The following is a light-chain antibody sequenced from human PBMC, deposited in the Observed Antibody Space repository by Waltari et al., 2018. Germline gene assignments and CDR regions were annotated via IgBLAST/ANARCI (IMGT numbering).Light chain of an antibody. J-gene: IGKJ1*01. Sequence: DIFLTQSPGNLSLSPGEGATLSCRASQSISRFLAWYQQKPGQAPRLLIYDASTRATDIPDRFSGSGSGTDFSLTISRLEPEDFAVYYCQKYGTLPATFGQGTKVEIK. CDR1: QSISRF. CDR2: DAS. V-gene: IGKV3-20*01. CDR3: QKYGTLPAT.